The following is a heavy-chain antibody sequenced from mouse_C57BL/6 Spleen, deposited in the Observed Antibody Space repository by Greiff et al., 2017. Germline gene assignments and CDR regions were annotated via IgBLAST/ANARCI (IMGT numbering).Heavy chain of an antibody. CDR3: TRGGLEPLAMDY. V-gene: IGHV1-15*01. CDR1: GYTFTDYE. Sequence: VKLQQSGAELVRPGASVTLSCKASGYTFTDYEMHWVKQTPVHGLEWIGAIDPETGGTAYNQKFKGKAILTADKSSSTAYMELRSLTSEDSAVYYCTRGGLEPLAMDYWGQGTSVTVSS. CDR2: IDPETGGT. J-gene: IGHJ4*01.